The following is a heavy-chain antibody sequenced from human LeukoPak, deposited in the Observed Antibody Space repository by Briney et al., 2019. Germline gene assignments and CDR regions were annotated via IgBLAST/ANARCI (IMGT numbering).Heavy chain of an antibody. V-gene: IGHV4-34*01. CDR3: ARGPYGDYRYYYYYMDV. D-gene: IGHD4-17*01. J-gene: IGHJ6*03. CDR1: GGSFSGYY. Sequence: PSETLSLTCAVYGGSFSGYYWSWIRQPPGKGLEWVGEINNSGSTNYNPSLKGRVTISVDTSKNQFSLKLSSVTAADTAVYYCARGPYGDYRYYYYYMDVWGKGTTVTVSS. CDR2: INNSGST.